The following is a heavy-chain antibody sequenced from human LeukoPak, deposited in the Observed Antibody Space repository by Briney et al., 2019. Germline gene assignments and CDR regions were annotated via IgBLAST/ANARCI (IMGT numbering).Heavy chain of an antibody. CDR1: GYTFTSYD. Sequence: SVKVSCKASGYTFTSYDINWVRQATGQGREWMGWMNPNSGNTGYAQKFQGRVTMTRDTSISTAYMELSRLRSDDTAVYYCAYSSKDYYMDVWGKGTTVTVSS. CDR3: AYSSKDYYMDV. V-gene: IGHV1-8*01. J-gene: IGHJ6*03. D-gene: IGHD6-13*01. CDR2: MNPNSGNT.